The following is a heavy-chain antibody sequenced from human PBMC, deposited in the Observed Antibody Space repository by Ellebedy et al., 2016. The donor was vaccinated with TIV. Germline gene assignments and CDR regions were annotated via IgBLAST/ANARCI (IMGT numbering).Heavy chain of an antibody. CDR3: SREGLEAGMDL. V-gene: IGHV3-30*04. J-gene: IGHJ6*02. CDR1: GFTFSHHA. CDR2: ISYDGNNK. Sequence: GGSLRLSCAASGFTFSHHAFYWVRKAPGKGLEWVTIISYDGNNKFYLDSVEGRFSISRDDSKNTLYLQMNSLSPEDTAVYYCSREGLEAGMDLWGQGTTVIVSS.